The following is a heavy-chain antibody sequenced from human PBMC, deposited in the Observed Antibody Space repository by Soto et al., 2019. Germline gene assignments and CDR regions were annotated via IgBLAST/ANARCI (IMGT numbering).Heavy chain of an antibody. CDR3: ARERHGYSSGWYYDY. CDR2: IIPIFGTA. CDR1: GGTFSSYA. J-gene: IGHJ4*02. V-gene: IGHV1-69*05. Sequence: QVQLVQSGAEVKKPGSSVKVSCKASGGTFSSYAISWVRQAPGQGLEWMGGIIPIFGTANYAQKFQGRVTITLDESTGTAYMERSSLRSEATAVYYCARERHGYSSGWYYDYWGQGTLVTVSS. D-gene: IGHD6-19*01.